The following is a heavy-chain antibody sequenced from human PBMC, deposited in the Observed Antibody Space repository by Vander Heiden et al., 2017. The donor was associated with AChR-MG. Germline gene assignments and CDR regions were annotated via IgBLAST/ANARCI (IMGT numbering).Heavy chain of an antibody. V-gene: IGHV3-23*01. D-gene: IGHD2-15*01. CDR1: GFTFSSYA. J-gene: IGHJ3*02. CDR3: AKDHGRAPGDAFDI. Sequence: EVQLLESGGGLVQPGGSLRLSCAASGFTFSSYAMSWVRQAPGKGLEWVSAISGSGGSTYYADAVKGRFTISRDNSKNTLYLQMNRMRAEDTAVYYFAKDHGRAPGDAFDIWGQGTMVTVSS. CDR2: ISGSGGST.